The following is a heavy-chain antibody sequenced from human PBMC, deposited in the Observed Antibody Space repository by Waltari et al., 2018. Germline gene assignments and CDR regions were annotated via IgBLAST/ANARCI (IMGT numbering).Heavy chain of an antibody. J-gene: IGHJ6*02. CDR2: ISYDGSNK. CDR1: GFTFSSYA. D-gene: IGHD4-17*01. CDR3: ARDTGGMDV. V-gene: IGHV3-30*01. Sequence: QVQLVESGGGVVQPGRSLRLSCAASGFTFSSYAMPWVRQAPGKGLEWVAVISYDGSNKYYADSVKGRFTISRDNSKNTLYLQMNSLRAEDTAVYYCARDTGGMDVWGQGTTVTVSS.